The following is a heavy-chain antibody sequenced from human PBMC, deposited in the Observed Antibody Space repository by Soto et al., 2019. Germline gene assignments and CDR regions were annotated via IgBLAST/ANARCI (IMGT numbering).Heavy chain of an antibody. V-gene: IGHV4-39*01. J-gene: IGHJ4*02. D-gene: IGHD5-18*01. CDR1: GGSISSSSSY. Sequence: PSETLSLTCTVSGGSISSSSSYWGWIRQPPGKGLEWVGSIYYLGNTYYNPSLGGRVSISVDTSKNQFSLKLNSVTAADTAVYYCARGHRWIQLWGAWMATTYFDYWGQGTLVTVSS. CDR3: ARGHRWIQLWGAWMATTYFDY. CDR2: IYYLGNT.